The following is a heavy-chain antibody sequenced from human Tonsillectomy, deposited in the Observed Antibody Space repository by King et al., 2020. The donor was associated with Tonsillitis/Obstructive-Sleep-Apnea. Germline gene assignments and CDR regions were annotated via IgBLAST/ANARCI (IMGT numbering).Heavy chain of an antibody. J-gene: IGHJ3*02. D-gene: IGHD3-16*01. CDR1: GGSISSYY. V-gene: IGHV4-59*01. CDR2: IDYSGST. Sequence: VQLQESGPGLVKPSETLSLTCTVSGGSISSYYWSWIRQAPGKGLEWIGYIDYSGSTNYNPSLKSRVTISVDTSRNQLSLKLSAMTAADAAVYYCAREGDDAFDIWGRGTMVTVSS. CDR3: AREGDDAFDI.